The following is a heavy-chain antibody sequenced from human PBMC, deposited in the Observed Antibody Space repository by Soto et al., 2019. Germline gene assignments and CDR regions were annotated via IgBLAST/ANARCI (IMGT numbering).Heavy chain of an antibody. V-gene: IGHV4-39*01. CDR3: AGTKTYSYGTENFDY. Sequence: QLQLQESGPGLVKPSETLSLTCTVSGGSISSSSYYWGWIRQPPGKGLEWIGSIYYSGSTYYNPSLNCRVTISVDTSKNQFSLKLSSVTAADTAVYYCAGTKTYSYGTENFDYWGQGTLVTVSS. CDR1: GGSISSSSYY. D-gene: IGHD5-18*01. CDR2: IYYSGST. J-gene: IGHJ4*02.